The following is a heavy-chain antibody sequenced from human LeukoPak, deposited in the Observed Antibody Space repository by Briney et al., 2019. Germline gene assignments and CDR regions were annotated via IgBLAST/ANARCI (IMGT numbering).Heavy chain of an antibody. V-gene: IGHV3-48*03. CDR2: ISSSGSTI. CDR1: GFTLSSYE. J-gene: IGHJ4*02. Sequence: GGSLRLSCAASGFTLSSYEMNWVRQAPGKGLEWVSYISSSGSTIYYADSVKGRFTISRDNAKNSLYLQMNSLRAEDTAVYYCARKDYPFDYWGQGTLVTVSS. CDR3: ARKDYPFDY. D-gene: IGHD4-11*01.